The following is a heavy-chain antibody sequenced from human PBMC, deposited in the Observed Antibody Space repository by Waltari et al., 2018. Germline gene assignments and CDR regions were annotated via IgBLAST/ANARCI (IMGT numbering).Heavy chain of an antibody. CDR3: ARDDYGMDV. CDR2: INPNRGGT. Sequence: VQLVQSGAEVKKPGTSVKVSCTASGSNFTGYYMQLVRQAPGQGLEWMGWINPNRGGTNYAQQFQGRVPMTRYTSLSTAYMELSRLRSDDTAVYYCARDDYGMDVWGQGTTVTVSS. J-gene: IGHJ6*02. CDR1: GSNFTGYY. V-gene: IGHV1-2*02.